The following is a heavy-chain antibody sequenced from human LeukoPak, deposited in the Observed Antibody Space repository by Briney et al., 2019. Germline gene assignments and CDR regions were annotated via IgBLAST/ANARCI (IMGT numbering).Heavy chain of an antibody. CDR1: GGSISSYY. J-gene: IGHJ5*02. D-gene: IGHD4-11*01. Sequence: SETPCLTCTVSGGSISSYYWSWIRQPPGKGLEWIGYIYYTGSTNYNPSLKSRVTISLDTSKNQFSLKLSSVTAADTAVYYCARVSYSNSGDNWFDPWGQGTLVTVFS. V-gene: IGHV4-59*01. CDR3: ARVSYSNSGDNWFDP. CDR2: IYYTGST.